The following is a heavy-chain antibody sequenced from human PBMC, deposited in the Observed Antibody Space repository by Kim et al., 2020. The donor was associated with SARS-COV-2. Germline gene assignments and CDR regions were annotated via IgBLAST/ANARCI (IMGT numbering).Heavy chain of an antibody. D-gene: IGHD4-4*01. CDR3: ARGPNYSPFDY. Sequence: ITSADAVRGRFTISGENDKNSLYLQMNSLRAEDTAVYYCARGPNYSPFDYWGQGTLVTVSS. CDR2: I. V-gene: IGHV3-48*03. J-gene: IGHJ4*02.